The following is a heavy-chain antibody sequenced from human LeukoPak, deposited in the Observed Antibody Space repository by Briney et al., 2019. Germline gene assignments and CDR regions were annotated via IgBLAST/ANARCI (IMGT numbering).Heavy chain of an antibody. D-gene: IGHD2-15*01. CDR2: ISSSGSTI. V-gene: IGHV3-48*03. Sequence: PGGSLRLSCEASGFTFSSYQMNWVRQAPGKGLEWVSYISSSGSTIYYAESVKGRFTISRDNAKNSLYLQMNSLGAEDTAVYYCARRYCSGGTCNHLDYWGQGTLVTVSS. CDR1: GFTFSSYQ. CDR3: ARRYCSGGTCNHLDY. J-gene: IGHJ4*02.